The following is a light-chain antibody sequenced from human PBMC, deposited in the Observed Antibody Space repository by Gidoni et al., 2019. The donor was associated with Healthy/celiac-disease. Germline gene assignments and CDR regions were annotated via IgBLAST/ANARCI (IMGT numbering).Light chain of an antibody. CDR3: AAWDDSLNGWV. J-gene: IGLJ3*02. CDR1: SSNIGSNT. V-gene: IGLV1-44*01. Sequence: QSVLTQPPSASGTPGQRVTISCSGSSSNIGSNTVNWYQQLPGTAPTLLIYSNNQRPSVVPDRFSGSKSGTSASLAISGLQSEDEADYYCAAWDDSLNGWVFGGGTKLTVL. CDR2: SNN.